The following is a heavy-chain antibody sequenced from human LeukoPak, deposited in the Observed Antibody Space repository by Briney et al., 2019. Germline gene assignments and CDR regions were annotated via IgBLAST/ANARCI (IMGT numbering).Heavy chain of an antibody. J-gene: IGHJ4*02. CDR1: GYSFTTYW. CDR3: ARRQGCSSTSCSPDS. V-gene: IGHV5-51*01. CDR2: NYPGDSDT. Sequence: EESLKISCRGSGYSFTTYWIGWVRQMPGKGLEWMGINYPGDSDTTYSPSFQGQVTMSADKSINTAYLQWSSLKASDTAMYYCARRQGCSSTSCSPDSWGQGTLVTVSS. D-gene: IGHD2-2*01.